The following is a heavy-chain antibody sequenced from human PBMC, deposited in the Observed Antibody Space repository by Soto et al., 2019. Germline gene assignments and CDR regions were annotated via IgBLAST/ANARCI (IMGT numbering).Heavy chain of an antibody. J-gene: IGHJ4*02. CDR2: INPDGSEK. CDR1: GFTFGSFW. CDR3: SRSLDS. Sequence: VGSVRLSCAASGFTFGSFWMDWVRQAPGKGLEWVANINPDGSEKRYVDSVKGRFTISRDNAKNSLYLQMSSLTAEDSALYYCSRSLDSWGQGTRVTVSS. V-gene: IGHV3-7*01.